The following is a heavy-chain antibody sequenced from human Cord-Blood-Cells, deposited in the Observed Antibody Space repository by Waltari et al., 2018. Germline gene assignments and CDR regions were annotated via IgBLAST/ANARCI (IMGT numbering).Heavy chain of an antibody. CDR1: GGSTSSYY. V-gene: IGHV4-59*01. CDR3: ARHLDDFWSGYYTGAFDI. J-gene: IGHJ3*02. D-gene: IGHD3-3*01. CDR2: IYYSGST. Sequence: QVQLQESGPGLVKPSETLSLTCTVSGGSTSSYYWSWIRQPPGKGLEWIGYIYYSGSTNYNPSLKSRVNISVDTSKNQFSLKLSSVTAADTAVYYCARHLDDFWSGYYTGAFDIWGQGTMVTVSS.